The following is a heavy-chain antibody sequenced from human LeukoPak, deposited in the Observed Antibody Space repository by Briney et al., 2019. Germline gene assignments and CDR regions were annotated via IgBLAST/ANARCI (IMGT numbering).Heavy chain of an antibody. Sequence: SETLSLTCTVSGDSISGYYWSWIRQAAGKGLEWIGRIYAGGSTNYNHSLKSRVTISVDMSKNQFSPKLSSVTAADTAVYYCARGQVSDIVVVPAAQGPYYYYGMDVWGQGTTVTVSS. V-gene: IGHV4-4*07. J-gene: IGHJ6*02. D-gene: IGHD2-2*01. CDR2: IYAGGST. CDR1: GDSISGYY. CDR3: ARGQVSDIVVVPAAQGPYYYYGMDV.